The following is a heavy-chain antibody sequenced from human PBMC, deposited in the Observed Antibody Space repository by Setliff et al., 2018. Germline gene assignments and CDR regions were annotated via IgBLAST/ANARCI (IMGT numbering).Heavy chain of an antibody. V-gene: IGHV3-21*01. CDR2: ISSISNYI. D-gene: IGHD2-15*01. CDR1: GLPFSNSN. CDR3: ARSENCYATHCSPYDY. J-gene: IGHJ4*02. Sequence: AGGSLRLSCVASGLPFSNSNMNWVRQAPGEGLEWVSSISSISNYIYYADSVEGRFSISRDNAEDSLYLQMNSLRAEDTAVYFCARSENCYATHCSPYDYWGQGTLVTVSS.